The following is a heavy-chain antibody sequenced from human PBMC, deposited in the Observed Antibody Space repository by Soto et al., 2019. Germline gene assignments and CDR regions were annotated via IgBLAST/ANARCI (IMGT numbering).Heavy chain of an antibody. V-gene: IGHV3-23*01. CDR3: AKAGYSGYGDYYYYGMDV. J-gene: IGHJ6*02. D-gene: IGHD5-12*01. Sequence: EVQLLESGGGLVQPGGSLRLSCAASGFTFSSYAMSWVRQAPGKGLEWVSAISGSGGSTYYADSVKGRFTISRDKXTXTXXLQMNSLRAEDTAVYYCAKAGYSGYGDYYYYGMDVWGQGTTVTVSS. CDR2: ISGSGGST. CDR1: GFTFSSYA.